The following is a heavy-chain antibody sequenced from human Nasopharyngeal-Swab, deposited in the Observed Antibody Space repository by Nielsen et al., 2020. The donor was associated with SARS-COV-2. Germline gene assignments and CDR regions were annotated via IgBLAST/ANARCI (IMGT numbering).Heavy chain of an antibody. CDR3: ARETLYCSGGSCRSTFDP. Sequence: SETPSLTCTVSGGSISSSSYYWGWIRQPPGKGLEWIGSIYYSGSTYYNPSLKSRVTISVDTSKNQFSLKLSSVTAADTAVYYCARETLYCSGGSCRSTFDPWGQGTLVTVSS. J-gene: IGHJ5*02. CDR2: IYYSGST. CDR1: GGSISSSSYY. D-gene: IGHD2-15*01. V-gene: IGHV4-39*07.